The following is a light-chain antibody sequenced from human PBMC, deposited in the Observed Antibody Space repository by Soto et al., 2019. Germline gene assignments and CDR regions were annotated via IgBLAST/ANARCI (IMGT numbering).Light chain of an antibody. CDR2: DAS. J-gene: IGKJ2*01. Sequence: EIVLTQSPATLSLSPGERATLSCRASQSVSSYLAWYQQKPGQAPRLLIYDASNRATGIPARFSGSGSGTEVTLTISSLEPEDFAVYYCQQRSNWPPKYTFGQGTKLEIK. CDR1: QSVSSY. CDR3: QQRSNWPPKYT. V-gene: IGKV3-11*01.